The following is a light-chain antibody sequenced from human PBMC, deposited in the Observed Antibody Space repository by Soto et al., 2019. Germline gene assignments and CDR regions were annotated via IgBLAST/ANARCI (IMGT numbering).Light chain of an antibody. CDR3: GSWDSSLSAYV. V-gene: IGLV1-51*01. Sequence: PPSVCAASRQRGTISCSGSISNIGGNSVSWYQQLPGTAPKLLIYDDDKRPSGIPDRFSGSKSGASATLGITGFQTGDEADYYCGSWDSSLSAYVFGTGTTVTV. CDR2: DDD. CDR1: ISNIGGNS. J-gene: IGLJ1*01.